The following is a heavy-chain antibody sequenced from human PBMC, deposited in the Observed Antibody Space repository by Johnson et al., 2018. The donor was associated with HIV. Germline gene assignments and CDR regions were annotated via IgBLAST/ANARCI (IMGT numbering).Heavy chain of an antibody. V-gene: IGHV3-7*05. D-gene: IGHD1-7*01. Sequence: WVRQAPGKGLEWVANIKQDGSEKYYVDSVKGRFTISRDNAKNSLYLQMNSLRAEDTAVYYCARERSGTIAFDIWGQGTMVTVSS. J-gene: IGHJ3*02. CDR3: ARERSGTIAFDI. CDR2: IKQDGSEK.